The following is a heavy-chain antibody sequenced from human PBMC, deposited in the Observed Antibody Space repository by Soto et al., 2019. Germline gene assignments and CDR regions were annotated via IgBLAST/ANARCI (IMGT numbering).Heavy chain of an antibody. J-gene: IGHJ4*02. D-gene: IGHD5-18*01. CDR2: INPNSGDT. CDR3: ARMYTTMALDY. V-gene: IGHV1-2*02. Sequence: QVQLVQSGPGVKKPGASVKVSCMASGYTFIAYYMHWVRQAPGQGLEWLGWINPNSGDTKYAQKFQDRVTMTRDTSTSTAYMELSRMRSDDTAVYYCARMYTTMALDYWGQGTLVTVSS. CDR1: GYTFIAYY.